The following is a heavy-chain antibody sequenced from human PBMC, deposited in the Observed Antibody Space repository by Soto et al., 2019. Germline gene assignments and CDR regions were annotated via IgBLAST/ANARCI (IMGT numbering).Heavy chain of an antibody. CDR3: ARPGRPYCTNGVCYYYYGMDV. D-gene: IGHD2-8*01. CDR2: ISSSGTTI. J-gene: IGHJ6*02. CDR1: GFTFSDYY. V-gene: IGHV3-11*01. Sequence: GYLRRSCAASGFTFSDYYMCWIRQAPGKGLEWFSYISSSGTTIYYADSVKGRFTISRDNAKNSLYLQMNSLRAEDTAVYYCARPGRPYCTNGVCYYYYGMDVWGQGT.